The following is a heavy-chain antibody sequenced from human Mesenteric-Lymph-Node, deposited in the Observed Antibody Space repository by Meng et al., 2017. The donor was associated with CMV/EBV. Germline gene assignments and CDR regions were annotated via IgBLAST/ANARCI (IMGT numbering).Heavy chain of an antibody. D-gene: IGHD6-13*01. CDR3: ARGRGSSWYYHLLEDY. V-gene: IGHV4-34*01. Sequence: GRASSGHDWSSIRQPPGKGLEWIGEINHSGSTNYNPYLKSRVTISVDTSKNQFSLKLSSVTAADTAVYYCARGRGSSWYYHLLEDYWGQGTLVTVSS. J-gene: IGHJ4*02. CDR1: GRASSGHD. CDR2: INHSGST.